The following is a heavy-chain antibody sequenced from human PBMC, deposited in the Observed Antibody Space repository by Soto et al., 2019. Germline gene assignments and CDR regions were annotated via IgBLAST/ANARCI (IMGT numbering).Heavy chain of an antibody. CDR1: GFTFDDYA. D-gene: IGHD3-3*01. CDR2: ISWNSGSI. CDR3: AKDGSRPFGVVPYFDY. J-gene: IGHJ4*02. Sequence: EVQLVESGGGLVQPGRSLRLSCAASGFTFDDYAMHWVRQAPGKGLEWVSGISWNSGSIGYADSVKGRFTISRDNAKNTLYLQMNCLRAEDTALYYCAKDGSRPFGVVPYFDYWGQGTLVTVSS. V-gene: IGHV3-9*01.